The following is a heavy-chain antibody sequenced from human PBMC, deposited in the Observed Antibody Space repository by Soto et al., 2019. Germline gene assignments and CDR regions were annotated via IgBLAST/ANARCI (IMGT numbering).Heavy chain of an antibody. D-gene: IGHD2-15*01. Sequence: PSETLSLTCSVSGGSISSSSYYWGWIRQPPGKGLEWIGSINYSGSTYYNPSLKSRVTISVDTSKNQFSLKLSSVTAADTAVYYCARRYGGTFDYWGQGTLVTVSS. CDR3: ARRYGGTFDY. CDR2: INYSGST. J-gene: IGHJ4*02. CDR1: GGSISSSSYY. V-gene: IGHV4-39*01.